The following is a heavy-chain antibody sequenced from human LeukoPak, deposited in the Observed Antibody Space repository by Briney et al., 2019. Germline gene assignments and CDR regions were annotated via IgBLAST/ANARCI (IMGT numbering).Heavy chain of an antibody. V-gene: IGHV4-59*08. CDR1: GGSITSYY. J-gene: IGHJ4*02. CDR3: ARHGGSYSFDF. D-gene: IGHD3-10*01. CDR2: NFYGGST. Sequence: PSETLSLTCTVSGGSITSYYWSWIRQPPGKGLEWIGYNFYGGSTTYNPSLKSRVTISLDTSKNRFSLKLSSVTAADTAVYYCARHGGSYSFDFWGQGTLVTVSS.